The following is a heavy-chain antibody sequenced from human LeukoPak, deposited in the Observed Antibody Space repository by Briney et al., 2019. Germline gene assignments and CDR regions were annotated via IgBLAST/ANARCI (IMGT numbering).Heavy chain of an antibody. CDR3: ARDRGHSGYDLYDD. Sequence: GGSLRLSCAPSGFTFSNTWMGWVSPAPGKGWGGVANIKQDGSEIYYVDSVKCRFTISRDTAKDSLYLQMNSLRAEDTAVYYCARDRGHSGYDLYDDWGQGTLVTVSS. D-gene: IGHD5-12*01. CDR2: IKQDGSEI. J-gene: IGHJ4*02. V-gene: IGHV3-7*01. CDR1: GFTFSNTW.